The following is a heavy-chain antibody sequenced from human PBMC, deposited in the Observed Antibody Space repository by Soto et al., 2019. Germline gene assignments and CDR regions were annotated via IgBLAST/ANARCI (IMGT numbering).Heavy chain of an antibody. CDR2: ISAYNGNT. CDR1: GYTFTSYG. V-gene: IGHV1-18*01. Sequence: ASVKVSCKASGYTFTSYGISWVRQAPGQGLEWMGWISAYNGNTNYAQKLQGRVTMTTDTSTSTAYMELRSLRSDDTAVYYCARGQRERSWNDSGFDYWGQGTLVTVSS. D-gene: IGHD1-1*01. CDR3: ARGQRERSWNDSGFDY. J-gene: IGHJ4*02.